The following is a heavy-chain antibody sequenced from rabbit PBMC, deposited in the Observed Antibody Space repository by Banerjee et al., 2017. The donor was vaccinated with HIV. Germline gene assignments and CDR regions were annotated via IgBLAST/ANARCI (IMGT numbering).Heavy chain of an antibody. J-gene: IGHJ4*01. Sequence: QEQLVESGGGLVQPEGSLTLTCKASGSDISSNAMCWVRQAPGRGLELIACIYSSNGDKWYASWVNGRFTISRSTSLNTVDLKMTSLTAADTATYFCARVTAHYRAFNLWGQGTLVTVS. D-gene: IGHD1-1*01. CDR2: IYSSNGDK. CDR1: GSDISSNA. CDR3: ARVTAHYRAFNL. V-gene: IGHV1S47*01.